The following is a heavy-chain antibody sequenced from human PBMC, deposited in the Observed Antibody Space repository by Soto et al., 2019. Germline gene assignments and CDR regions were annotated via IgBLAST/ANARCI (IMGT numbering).Heavy chain of an antibody. CDR3: AHTAYYYDSSGYYRRPHPDY. CDR1: GFSFTTSGVG. V-gene: IGHV2-5*02. J-gene: IGHJ4*02. D-gene: IGHD3-22*01. Sequence: ESGPTLVNPTQTLTLTCTFSGFSFTTSGVGVGWIRQPPGKALEWLALIYWDDDKRYSPSLRSRLTITKDTSKNQVVLTMTNMDPVDTATYYCAHTAYYYDSSGYYRRPHPDYWGQGTLVTVSS. CDR2: IYWDDDK.